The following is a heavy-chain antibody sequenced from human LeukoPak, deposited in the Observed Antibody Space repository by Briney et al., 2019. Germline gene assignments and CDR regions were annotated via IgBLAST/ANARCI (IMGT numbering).Heavy chain of an antibody. D-gene: IGHD2-2*01. CDR2: INHSGST. CDR1: GGSFSGYY. CDR3: ARLGARGDIVVVAAAYPPFDY. V-gene: IGHV4-34*01. Sequence: SETLSLTCAVYGGSFSGYYWSWIRQPPGKGLEWIGEINHSGSTNYNPSLKSRVTISVDTSKNQFSLKLSSVTAADTAVYYCARLGARGDIVVVAAAYPPFDYWGQGTLVTVSS. J-gene: IGHJ4*02.